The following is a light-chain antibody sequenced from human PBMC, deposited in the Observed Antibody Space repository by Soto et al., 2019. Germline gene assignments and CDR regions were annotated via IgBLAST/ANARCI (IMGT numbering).Light chain of an antibody. Sequence: EIVLTQSPATLSLSPGERATLSCRANQTLNNYLAWFQQKPGQAPRLLIYEASTRAAGIPARFSGSGSGTDFTLTISSLEPEDFAVYYCQQRTNWPPFNFGQGTKLETK. CDR1: QTLNNY. J-gene: IGKJ2*01. V-gene: IGKV3-11*01. CDR2: EAS. CDR3: QQRTNWPPFN.